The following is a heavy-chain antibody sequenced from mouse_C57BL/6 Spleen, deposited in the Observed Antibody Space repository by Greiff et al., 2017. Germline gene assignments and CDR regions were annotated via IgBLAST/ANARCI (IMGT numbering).Heavy chain of an antibody. D-gene: IGHD2-1*01. CDR1: GFTFSSYA. J-gene: IGHJ2*01. Sequence: EVKVEESGGGLVKPGGSLKLSCAASGFTFSSYAMSWVRQTPEKRLEWVATISDGGSYTYYPDNVKGRFTISRDNAKNNLYLQMSHLKSEDTAMYYCARDPLEGNYHYWGQGTTLTVSS. V-gene: IGHV5-4*01. CDR2: ISDGGSYT. CDR3: ARDPLEGNYHY.